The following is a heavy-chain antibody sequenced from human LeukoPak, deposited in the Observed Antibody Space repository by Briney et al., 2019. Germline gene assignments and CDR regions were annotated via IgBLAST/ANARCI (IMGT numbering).Heavy chain of an antibody. Sequence: SETLSLTCTVSGGSISSYYWSWIRQPPGKGLEWIGYIDYSGSTNYNPSLKSRVTISVDTSKNQFSLKLSSVTAADTAVYYCARLRGCSGGSCYSGEFDYWGQGTLVTVSS. D-gene: IGHD2-15*01. V-gene: IGHV4-59*08. J-gene: IGHJ4*02. CDR2: IDYSGST. CDR1: GGSISSYY. CDR3: ARLRGCSGGSCYSGEFDY.